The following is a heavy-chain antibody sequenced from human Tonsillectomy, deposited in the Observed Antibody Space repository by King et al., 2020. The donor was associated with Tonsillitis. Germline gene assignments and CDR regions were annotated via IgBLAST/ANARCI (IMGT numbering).Heavy chain of an antibody. CDR1: GGSISRYY. CDR3: ARGRDVTHWWWFDP. CDR2: IYYSGST. J-gene: IGHJ5*02. V-gene: IGHV4-59*01. D-gene: IGHD5-24*01. Sequence: QLQESGPGLVQPSETLSLTCTVSGGSISRYYWSWLRQPPGAGLEWIGYIYYSGSTNYNPSLKSRVTISLDTSKNQFSLKERSVGAADTAVYYCARGRDVTHWWWFDPGGQGTLVTVSS.